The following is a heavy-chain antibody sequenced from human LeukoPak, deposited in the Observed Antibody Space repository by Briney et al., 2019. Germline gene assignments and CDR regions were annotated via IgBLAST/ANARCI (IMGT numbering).Heavy chain of an antibody. D-gene: IGHD3-22*01. CDR1: GFTFSSHA. CDR3: VSGDTGSGYYY. Sequence: GGSLRLSCGASGFTFSSHAMSWVHQTPERGLEWVSAITGGGDSAYYPDSVKGRFTISKDNSKNTLYLQMNNLGAEDTALYYCVSGDTGSGYYYWGQGTLVTVSS. V-gene: IGHV3-23*01. J-gene: IGHJ4*02. CDR2: ITGGGDSA.